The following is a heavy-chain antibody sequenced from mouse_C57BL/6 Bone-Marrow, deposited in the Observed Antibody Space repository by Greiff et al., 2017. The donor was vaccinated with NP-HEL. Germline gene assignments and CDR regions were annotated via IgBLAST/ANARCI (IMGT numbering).Heavy chain of an antibody. D-gene: IGHD3-2*02. CDR1: GFNIKNTY. Sequence: VQLQQSVAELVRPGASVKLSCTASGFNIKNTYMHWVKQRPEQGLEWIGRIDPANGNTKSAPKFPGKATITAAPSYNTAYLQLSSLTSEDTAIYYCAFIDSSGLFDYWGQGTTLTVSS. CDR2: IDPANGNT. J-gene: IGHJ2*01. V-gene: IGHV14-3*01. CDR3: AFIDSSGLFDY.